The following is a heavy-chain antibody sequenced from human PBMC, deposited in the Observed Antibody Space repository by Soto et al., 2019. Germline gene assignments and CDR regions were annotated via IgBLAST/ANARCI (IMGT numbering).Heavy chain of an antibody. J-gene: IGHJ6*02. CDR1: GYNFTNYW. D-gene: IGHD2-2*02. CDR2: IYPGDSDT. V-gene: IGHV5-51*01. CDR3: ATRRGSCASCYMYAMNV. Sequence: GESLKISCKGSGYNFTNYWIGWVRQMPGKGLEWVGNIYPGDSDTRYSPSFQGHVTISADKSITTAYLQWRSLEASDTATYHCATRRGSCASCYMYAMNVGGQGTTVTVS.